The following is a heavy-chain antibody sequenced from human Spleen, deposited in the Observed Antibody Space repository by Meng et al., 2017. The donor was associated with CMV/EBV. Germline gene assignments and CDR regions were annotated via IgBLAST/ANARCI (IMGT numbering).Heavy chain of an antibody. CDR1: GFPFSNYI. D-gene: IGHD3-22*01. V-gene: IGHV1-18*01. Sequence: QVHLVQSGAEVKKPGSSVKVSCRASGFPFSNYILSWVRQAPGQGLEWMGWISAYNGNTNYAQKLQGRVTMTTDTSMSTAYMELRSLRSDDTAVYYCARTSYYPGQGFDYWGQGTLVTVSS. J-gene: IGHJ4*02. CDR3: ARTSYYPGQGFDY. CDR2: ISAYNGNT.